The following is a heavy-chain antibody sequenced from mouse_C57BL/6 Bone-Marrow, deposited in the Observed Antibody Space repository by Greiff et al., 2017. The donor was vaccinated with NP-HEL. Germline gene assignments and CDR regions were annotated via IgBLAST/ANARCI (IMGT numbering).Heavy chain of an antibody. Sequence: VQLQQSGAELARPGASVKMSCKASGYTFTSYTMHWVKQRPGQGLEWIGYLNPSSGYTKYNQKFKDKAPLTADNSSSTAYMQLSSLTSEDSAVYYCATPNRGWFAYWGQGTLVTVSA. CDR2: LNPSSGYT. V-gene: IGHV1-4*01. CDR1: GYTFTSYT. D-gene: IGHD4-1*01. J-gene: IGHJ3*01. CDR3: ATPNRGWFAY.